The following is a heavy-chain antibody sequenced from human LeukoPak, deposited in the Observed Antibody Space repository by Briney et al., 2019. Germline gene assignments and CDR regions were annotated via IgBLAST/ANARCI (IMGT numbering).Heavy chain of an antibody. D-gene: IGHD3-16*01. CDR1: GYTFTSYY. V-gene: IGHV1-46*01. CDR2: INPSSGST. J-gene: IGHJ4*02. Sequence: GASVKVSCKAFGYTFTSYYMHWVRQAPGQGLEWMGLINPSSGSTSYTQKFQGRVTMTRDMSTSTVYMELSSLRSEDTAMYYCAGVFAGGTRLRRFEFDYWGQGTLVTVSS. CDR3: AGVFAGGTRLRRFEFDY.